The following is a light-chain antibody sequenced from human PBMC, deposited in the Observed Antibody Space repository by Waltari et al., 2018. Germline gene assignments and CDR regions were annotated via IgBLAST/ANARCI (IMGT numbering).Light chain of an antibody. J-gene: IGLJ3*02. CDR3: QSADSSGTYHWV. V-gene: IGLV3-25*03. CDR2: KDS. Sequence: SYELTPPPSVSVSPGQTARLTCSGAALPKPYAYWYQQKPGQAPVLVIYKDSERPSGIPERFSGSSSGTTVTLTISGVQAEDEADYYCQSADSSGTYHWVFGGGTKLTVL. CDR1: ALPKPY.